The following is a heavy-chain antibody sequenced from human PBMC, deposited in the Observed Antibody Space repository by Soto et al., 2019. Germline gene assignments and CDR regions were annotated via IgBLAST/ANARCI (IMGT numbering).Heavy chain of an antibody. CDR1: GYTFTSYG. V-gene: IGHV1-18*04. CDR3: AREDVVPAAIRTYYYYYGMDV. J-gene: IGHJ6*02. CDR2: ISAYNGNT. D-gene: IGHD2-2*02. Sequence: GGSVKVSWKGSGYTFTSYGISWALQAPGQGLEWMGWISAYNGNTNYAQKLQGRVTMTTDTSTSTAYMELRSLRSDDTAVYYCAREDVVPAAIRTYYYYYGMDVWGQGTTVTVSS.